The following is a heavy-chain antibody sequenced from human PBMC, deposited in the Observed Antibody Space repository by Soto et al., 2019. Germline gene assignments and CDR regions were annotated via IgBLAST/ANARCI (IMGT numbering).Heavy chain of an antibody. Sequence: HPGGSLRLSCAASGFTFSSYGMHWVRQAPGKGPEWVAVISYDGSNKYYADSVKGRFTISRDNSKNTLYLQMNSLRAEDTAVYYCAKTDSSGWYDLRDPHYFDYWGQGTLVTVSS. CDR2: ISYDGSNK. D-gene: IGHD6-19*01. J-gene: IGHJ4*02. V-gene: IGHV3-30*18. CDR3: AKTDSSGWYDLRDPHYFDY. CDR1: GFTFSSYG.